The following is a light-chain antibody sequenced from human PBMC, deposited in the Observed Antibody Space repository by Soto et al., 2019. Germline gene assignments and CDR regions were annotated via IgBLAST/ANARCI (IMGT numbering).Light chain of an antibody. J-gene: IGLJ1*01. V-gene: IGLV2-23*01. CDR1: SIGLGSYNL. Sequence: QSALTQPASVSGSPGQSITISCTGTSIGLGSYNLVSWYQHHPGKAPKLMIYEGSKRPSGVSNRFSGSKSGNTASLTISGLQAEDEAYYSCCSYAGSGYYVLGNGTKLT. CDR3: CSYAGSGYYV. CDR2: EGS.